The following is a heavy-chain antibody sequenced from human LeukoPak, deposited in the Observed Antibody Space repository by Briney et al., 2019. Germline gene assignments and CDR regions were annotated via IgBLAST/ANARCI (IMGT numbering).Heavy chain of an antibody. D-gene: IGHD3-3*01. Sequence: SQTLSLTCTVSGSSISSSSYYWGWIRQPPGKGLEWIGEITHSGSTNYNPSLKSRVTISVDTSKNKFSLKLSSVTAADTAVYYCARGGRATIFGVVTLSEYYFGYWGQGTLVTVSS. CDR2: ITHSGST. V-gene: IGHV4-39*07. CDR3: ARGGRATIFGVVTLSEYYFGY. J-gene: IGHJ4*02. CDR1: GSSISSSSYY.